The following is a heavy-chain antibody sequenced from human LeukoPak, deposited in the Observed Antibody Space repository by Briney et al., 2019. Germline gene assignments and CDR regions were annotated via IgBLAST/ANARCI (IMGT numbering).Heavy chain of an antibody. CDR3: AGLIEALGRPLDL. V-gene: IGHV4-4*07. CDR2: IYSSGNT. CDR1: GGSISSYY. J-gene: IGHJ3*01. Sequence: SETLSLTCTVSGGSISSYYWNWIRQPAGKGLEWLGHIYSSGNTNYNPSLKSRVTMSLDTSKNQVSLDLTSVTAADTAVYYCAGLIEALGRPLDLWGQGTKVSVSS. D-gene: IGHD2/OR15-2a*01.